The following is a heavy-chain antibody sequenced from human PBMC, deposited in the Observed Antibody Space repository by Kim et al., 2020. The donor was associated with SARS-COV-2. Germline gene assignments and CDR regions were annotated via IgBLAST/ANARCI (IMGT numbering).Heavy chain of an antibody. V-gene: IGHV4-34*01. CDR2: INHSGST. D-gene: IGHD6-13*01. CDR1: GGSFSGYY. Sequence: SETLSLTCAVYGGSFSGYYWSWIRQLPGKGLEWIGEINHSGSTNYNPSLKSRVTISVDTSKNQFSLKLSSVTAADTAVYYCARGSESSSWEYYYYYYGMDVWGQGTTVTVSS. CDR3: ARGSESSSWEYYYYYYGMDV. J-gene: IGHJ6*02.